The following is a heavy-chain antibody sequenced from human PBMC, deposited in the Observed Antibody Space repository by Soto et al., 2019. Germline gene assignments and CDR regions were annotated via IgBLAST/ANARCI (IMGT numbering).Heavy chain of an antibody. CDR2: IIPILGIA. Sequence: SVKVSCKASGGTFSSYTISLVRQAPGQGLEWMGRIIPILGIANYAQKFQGRVTITADKSTSTAYMELSSLRSEDTAVYYCARASMVRGVIWYYGMDVWGQGITVTVSS. V-gene: IGHV1-69*02. J-gene: IGHJ6*02. CDR1: GGTFSSYT. CDR3: ARASMVRGVIWYYGMDV. D-gene: IGHD3-10*01.